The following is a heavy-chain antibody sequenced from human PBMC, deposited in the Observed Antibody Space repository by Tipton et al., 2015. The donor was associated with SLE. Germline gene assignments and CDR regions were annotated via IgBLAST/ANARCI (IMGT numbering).Heavy chain of an antibody. CDR2: IYYSGNT. J-gene: IGHJ6*04. D-gene: IGHD1-7*01. CDR3: ERATDWNLSPDV. Sequence: TLSLTCTVSGGSISSGGYYWTWIRQLPGKGLEWIGYIYYSGNTYYNPSLGSRLTISVDTSKDQFSMRLTSVTAADTAVYYCERATDWNLSPDVWGKGTTVTVSS. V-gene: IGHV4-31*03. CDR1: GGSISSGGYY.